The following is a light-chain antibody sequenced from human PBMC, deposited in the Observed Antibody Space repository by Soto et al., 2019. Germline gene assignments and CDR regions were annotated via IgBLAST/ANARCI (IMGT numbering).Light chain of an antibody. CDR3: QQYNKWPPWT. Sequence: EIVMKQSPATLSVSPGERAILSCRASQSVSSNLAWYQQEPGQAPRLLIYGASTRATGIPARFSGSGSGTEFNLTISSLLSEDFAVYYCQQYNKWPPWTFGQGTKV. CDR2: GAS. V-gene: IGKV3-15*01. CDR1: QSVSSN. J-gene: IGKJ1*01.